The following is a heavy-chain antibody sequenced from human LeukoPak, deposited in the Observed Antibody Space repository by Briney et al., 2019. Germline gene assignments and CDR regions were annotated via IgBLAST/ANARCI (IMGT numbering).Heavy chain of an antibody. J-gene: IGHJ4*02. V-gene: IGHV3-23*01. Sequence: GGSLRLACAASGFTFSGHTMNWVRQAPGKGLEWVSAIGGSGGRTDYADAVKGRFTISRDNSRNTLYLQMTSLRAEDTAVYYSVRDTGVSAYNDYWGQGTLVTVSS. CDR3: VRDTGVSAYNDY. CDR2: IGGSGGRT. CDR1: GFTFSGHT. D-gene: IGHD5-24*01.